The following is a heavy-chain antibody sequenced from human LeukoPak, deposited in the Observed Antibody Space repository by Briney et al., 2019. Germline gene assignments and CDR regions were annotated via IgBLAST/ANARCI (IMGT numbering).Heavy chain of an antibody. D-gene: IGHD6-19*01. Sequence: SETLSLTCTVSGGSISSYYWSWIRQPAGKGLEWIGRIYTSGSTNYNPSLKSRVTISVDTSKNQFSLKLSSVTAADTAVYYCASPPYSSGWYYFDYWGQGTLVTVSS. CDR3: ASPPYSSGWYYFDY. V-gene: IGHV4-4*07. CDR2: IYTSGST. CDR1: GGSISSYY. J-gene: IGHJ4*02.